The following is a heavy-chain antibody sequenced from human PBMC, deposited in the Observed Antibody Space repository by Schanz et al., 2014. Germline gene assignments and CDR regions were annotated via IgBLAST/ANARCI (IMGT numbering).Heavy chain of an antibody. D-gene: IGHD6-13*01. J-gene: IGHJ4*02. CDR2: FNDGGVNK. CDR1: GFSVGNKY. Sequence: EMQLLESGGGLIQPGGSLRLSCAASGFSVGNKYMNWVRQAPGKGLEWVSSFNDGGVNKYYADSVKGRFTISSDNSKSTLYLQMSSLRAEDTAVYYCAKSQGSSFDSWGQGTLVTVSS. CDR3: AKSQGSSFDS. V-gene: IGHV3-23*01.